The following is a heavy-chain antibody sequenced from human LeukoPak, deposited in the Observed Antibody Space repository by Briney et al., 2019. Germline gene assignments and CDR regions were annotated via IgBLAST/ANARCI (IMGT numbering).Heavy chain of an antibody. CDR2: INHSGST. Sequence: SETLSLTCAVYGGSFSGYYWSWIRQPPGKGLEWIGEINHSGSTNYNPSLKSRVTISVDTSKNQFSLKLSSVTAADTAVYYCARGFAVVVAATLGFDYWGQGTLVTVSS. V-gene: IGHV4-34*01. J-gene: IGHJ4*02. CDR3: ARGFAVVVAATLGFDY. CDR1: GGSFSGYY. D-gene: IGHD2-15*01.